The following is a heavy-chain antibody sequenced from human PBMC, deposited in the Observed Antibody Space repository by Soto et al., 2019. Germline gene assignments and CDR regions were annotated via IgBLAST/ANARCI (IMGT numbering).Heavy chain of an antibody. CDR2: ISNSGRTT. CDR1: GITLSNYA. D-gene: IGHD6-19*01. V-gene: IGHV3-23*01. CDR3: ARTLGAVNPFDC. J-gene: IGHJ4*02. Sequence: EVQLLDSGGGLVQPGGSLRLSCVASGITLSNYAMSWVRQAPGKGLEWVSTISNSGRTTYYADPVKGRFTITRDTSKNTLYLQMNSLRAEDTAVYHCARTLGAVNPFDCWGQGTLVTVSS.